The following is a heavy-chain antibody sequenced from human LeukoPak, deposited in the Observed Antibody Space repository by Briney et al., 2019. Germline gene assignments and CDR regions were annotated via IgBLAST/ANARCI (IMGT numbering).Heavy chain of an antibody. CDR1: GFTFASYA. CDR3: ARDTGTYYDFWGSYLSYGMDV. V-gene: IGHV3-30-3*01. Sequence: GGTLRLFCAASGFTFASYAMHWVRHAPGKALEWVTVTPYDGNNKGYAESVKGRFTISRDNSKSTIYLQMNSLRAEDTALYFCARDTGTYYDFWGSYLSYGMDVWGQGTTVAVSS. J-gene: IGHJ6*02. CDR2: TPYDGNNK. D-gene: IGHD3-3*01.